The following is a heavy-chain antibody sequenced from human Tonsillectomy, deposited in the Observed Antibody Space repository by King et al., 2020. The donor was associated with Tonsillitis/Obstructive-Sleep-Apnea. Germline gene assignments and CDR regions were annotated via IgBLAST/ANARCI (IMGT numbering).Heavy chain of an antibody. D-gene: IGHD1-26*01. CDR1: GGSISSYY. J-gene: IGHJ6*02. Sequence: VQLQESGPGLVKPSETLSLTCTVSGGSISSYYWSWIRQPPGKGLEWIGYIYYSGSTNYNPSLKSRVTISVDTSKNQFSLKLSSVTASDTAVYYCSRAQWELHYYYYYGMDVWGQGTTVTVSS. CDR3: SRAQWELHYYYYYGMDV. CDR2: IYYSGST. V-gene: IGHV4-59*01.